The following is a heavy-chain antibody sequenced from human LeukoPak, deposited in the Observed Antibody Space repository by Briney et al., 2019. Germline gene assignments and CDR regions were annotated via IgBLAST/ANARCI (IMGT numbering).Heavy chain of an antibody. D-gene: IGHD3-10*02. CDR1: GYTFTSYD. CDR2: MNPNSGNT. Sequence: GASVKVSCKASGYTFTSYDINWVRQATGQGLEWMGWMNPNSGNTGYAQKFQGRVTMTRNTSISTAYMELSSLRSEDTAVYYCARYVRGATRYYYYYYYMDVWGKGTTVTISS. J-gene: IGHJ6*03. V-gene: IGHV1-8*01. CDR3: ARYVRGATRYYYYYYYMDV.